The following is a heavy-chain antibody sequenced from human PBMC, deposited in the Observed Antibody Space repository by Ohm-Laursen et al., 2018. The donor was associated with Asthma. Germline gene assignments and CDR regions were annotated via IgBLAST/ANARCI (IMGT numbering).Heavy chain of an antibody. D-gene: IGHD5-12*01. Sequence: SLRLSCAASGFIFSSYAMHWVRQAPGKGLEWVAFISYNGGNKYYADSVRGRFTISRDNSENTLYLQMNSLRAEDTAVYYCAKDALYSRPYYFDYWGQGTLVTVSS. CDR2: ISYNGGNK. J-gene: IGHJ4*02. CDR3: AKDALYSRPYYFDY. V-gene: IGHV3-30-3*01. CDR1: GFIFSSYA.